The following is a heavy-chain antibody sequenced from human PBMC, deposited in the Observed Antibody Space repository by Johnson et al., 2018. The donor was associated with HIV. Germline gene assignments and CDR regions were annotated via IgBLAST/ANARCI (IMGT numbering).Heavy chain of an antibody. V-gene: IGHV3-30*04. CDR2: ISYDGRNK. CDR1: GFTFSSYP. CDR3: AREGIRGLMTNFGVAHPHDAFDI. J-gene: IGHJ3*02. D-gene: IGHD3-3*01. Sequence: QVHLVESGGGLVKPGGSLRLSCAASGFTFSSYPMHWVRQAPGKGLEWVAIISYDGRNKYYADSVKGRFTISRDNSKNTLYLQMNSLRPEDTAVYYCAREGIRGLMTNFGVAHPHDAFDIWGQGTMVTVSS.